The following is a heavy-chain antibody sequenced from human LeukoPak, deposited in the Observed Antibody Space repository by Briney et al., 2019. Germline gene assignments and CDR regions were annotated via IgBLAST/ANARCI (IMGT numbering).Heavy chain of an antibody. V-gene: IGHV3-7*01. D-gene: IGHD3-9*01. CDR2: IKEDGSEK. Sequence: GGSLRLSCAASGFTFSSYWMSWVRQAPGKGLEWVANIKEDGSEKYYVDSVKGRFTISRDNAKNSLYLQMNSLRAEDTAVYYCAREVYYDILTGYPDAFDIWGQGTVVTVSS. CDR1: GFTFSSYW. J-gene: IGHJ3*02. CDR3: AREVYYDILTGYPDAFDI.